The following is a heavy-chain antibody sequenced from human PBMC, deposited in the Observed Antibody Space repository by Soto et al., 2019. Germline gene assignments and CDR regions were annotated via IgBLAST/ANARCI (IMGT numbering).Heavy chain of an antibody. CDR2: MNPNSGNT. Sequence: GASVKVSCKASGYTFTSYDINWVRQATGQGLEWMGWMNPNSGNTGYAQKFQGRVTMTRNTSISTAYMELSSLRSEDTAVYYCARAMVVLSYYDSSDQEGAFDIWGQGTMVTVSS. CDR3: ARAMVVLSYYDSSDQEGAFDI. CDR1: GYTFTSYD. V-gene: IGHV1-8*01. D-gene: IGHD3-22*01. J-gene: IGHJ3*02.